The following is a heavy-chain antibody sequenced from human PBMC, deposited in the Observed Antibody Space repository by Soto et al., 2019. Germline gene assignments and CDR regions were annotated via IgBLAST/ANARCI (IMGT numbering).Heavy chain of an antibody. D-gene: IGHD6-6*01. CDR2: ISGSGGST. CDR3: AKSRGSSSAGEGYYYYYYMDV. J-gene: IGHJ6*03. CDR1: GFTFSSYA. V-gene: IGHV3-23*01. Sequence: GGSLRLSCAASGFTFSSYAMSWVRQAPGKGLEWVSAISGSGGSTYYADSVKGRFTISRDNSKNTLYLQMNSLRAEDTAVYYCAKSRGSSSAGEGYYYYYYMDVWGKGTTVTVSS.